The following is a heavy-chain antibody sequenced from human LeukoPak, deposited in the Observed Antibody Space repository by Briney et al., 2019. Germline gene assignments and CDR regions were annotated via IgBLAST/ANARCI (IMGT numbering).Heavy chain of an antibody. V-gene: IGHV3-66*01. CDR3: ARDKHFGSSGWFDP. CDR1: GFTVSSDY. D-gene: IGHD3-10*01. J-gene: IGHJ5*02. CDR2: TDSGGST. Sequence: GGSLRLSCAASGFTVSSDYMNWVRQAPGKGLEWVSVTDSGGSTYYADSVKGRFIISRDNSKNTLYLQMNSLRAEDTAIYYCARDKHFGSSGWFDPWGQGTLVTVSS.